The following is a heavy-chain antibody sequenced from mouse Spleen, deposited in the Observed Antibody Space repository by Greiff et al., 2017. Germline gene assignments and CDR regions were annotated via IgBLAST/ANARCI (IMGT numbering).Heavy chain of an antibody. J-gene: IGHJ4*01. CDR2: INPSTGGT. CDR1: GYSFTGYY. Sequence: VQLKQSGPELVKPGASVKISCKASGYSFTGYYMNWVKQSPEKSLEWIGEINPSTGGTTYNQKFKAKATLTVDKSSSTAYMQLKSLTSEDSAVYYCARWVDYWGQGPSVPVSS. CDR3: ARWVDY. V-gene: IGHV1-42*01.